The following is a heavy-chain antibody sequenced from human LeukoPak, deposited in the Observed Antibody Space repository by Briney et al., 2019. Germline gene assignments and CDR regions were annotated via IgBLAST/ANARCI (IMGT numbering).Heavy chain of an antibody. D-gene: IGHD3-22*01. J-gene: IGHJ6*03. Sequence: SETLSLTCTVSGGSISSYYWSWIRQPPGKGLEWIGYIYYSGSTNYNPSLKSRVTISVDTSKNQFSLKLSSVAAADTAVYYCARTVVVGYYYYMDVWGKGTTVTVSS. CDR1: GGSISSYY. V-gene: IGHV4-59*01. CDR3: ARTVVVGYYYYMDV. CDR2: IYYSGST.